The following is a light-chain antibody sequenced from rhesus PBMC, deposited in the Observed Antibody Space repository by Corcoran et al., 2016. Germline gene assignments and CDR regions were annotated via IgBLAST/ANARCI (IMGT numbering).Light chain of an antibody. J-gene: IGLJ1*01. Sequence: QAALTQPPSVSGSPGQSVTISCTGPSNDVGGYDYVSWYQQHPGTAPKLLIYEVSKRPSGVSDRVSGSKSGNTASLTISGLQAEDEADYYCSSYAGSNTFIFGAGTRLTVL. CDR1: SNDVGGYDY. CDR3: SSYAGSNTFI. CDR2: EVS. V-gene: IGLV2-23*01.